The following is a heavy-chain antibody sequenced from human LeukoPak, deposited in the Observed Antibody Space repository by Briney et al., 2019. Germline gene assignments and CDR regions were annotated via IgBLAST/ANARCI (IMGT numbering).Heavy chain of an antibody. J-gene: IGHJ4*02. CDR2: ISYDGSNK. Sequence: GGSLRLSCAASGFTFSSYGMHWVRQAPGKGLEWVAVISYDGSNKYYADSVKGRFTISRDNSKNTLYLQMNSLRAEDTAVYYCAKEIPRTYYYGSGSYNWGQGTLVTVSS. CDR1: GFTFSSYG. V-gene: IGHV3-30*18. CDR3: AKEIPRTYYYGSGSYN. D-gene: IGHD3-10*01.